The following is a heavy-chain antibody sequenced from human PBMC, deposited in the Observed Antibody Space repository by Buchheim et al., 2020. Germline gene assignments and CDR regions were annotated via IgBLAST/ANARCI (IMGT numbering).Heavy chain of an antibody. CDR1: GGSFSGYY. J-gene: IGHJ4*02. CDR3: ARVPSNYPDHYFDY. D-gene: IGHD5-24*01. Sequence: QVQLRQWGAGLLKPSETLSLTCAVYGGSFSGYYWTWIRQPPGKGLEWIGEINHSGSTNYNPSLKSRVTISVDTSTHQLSLKLTSVTAADTAVYYCARVPSNYPDHYFDYWGQGTL. V-gene: IGHV4-34*01. CDR2: INHSGST.